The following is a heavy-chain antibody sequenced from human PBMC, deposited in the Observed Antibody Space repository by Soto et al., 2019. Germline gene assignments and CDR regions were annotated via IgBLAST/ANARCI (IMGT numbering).Heavy chain of an antibody. J-gene: IGHJ6*03. V-gene: IGHV4-59*08. Sequence: KASETLSLTCTVSGGSINNYYWSWIRQPPGKGLEWIGYIYYSGSTNYNPSLKSRVTISVDTSKNQFSLKLISVTAADTAVYYCARGRGILPIDYYMDGWGKGTTVTVSS. CDR2: IYYSGST. CDR3: ARGRGILPIDYYMDG. D-gene: IGHD2-15*01. CDR1: GGSINNYY.